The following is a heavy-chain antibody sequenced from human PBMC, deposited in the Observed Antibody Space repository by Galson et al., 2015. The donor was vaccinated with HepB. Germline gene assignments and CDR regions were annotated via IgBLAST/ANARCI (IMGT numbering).Heavy chain of an antibody. CDR2: TYPGDSDT. CDR1: GYSFTSYW. V-gene: IGHV5-51*01. Sequence: QSGAEVKKPGESLKISCKGSGYSFTSYWIGWVRQMPGKGLEWMGITYPGDSDTRYSPSFQGQVTISADKSISTAYLQWSSLKASDTAMYYCARQEVAARQNYYYYYYMDVWGKGTTVTVSS. CDR3: ARQEVAARQNYYYYYYMDV. J-gene: IGHJ6*03. D-gene: IGHD6-6*01.